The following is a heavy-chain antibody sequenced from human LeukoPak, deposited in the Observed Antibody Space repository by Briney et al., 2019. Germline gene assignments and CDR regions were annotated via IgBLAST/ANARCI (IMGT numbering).Heavy chain of an antibody. CDR2: ISSSSSYI. J-gene: IGHJ4*02. CDR1: GFTFSSYS. V-gene: IGHV3-21*01. CDR3: AREILTGYYAGAAFDY. Sequence: GGSLRLSCAASGFTFSSYSMNWVRQAPGKGLEWVSSISSSSSYIYYADSVKGRFTISRDNAKNSLYLQMNSLRAEDTAVYYCAREILTGYYAGAAFDYWGQGTLVTVSS. D-gene: IGHD3-9*01.